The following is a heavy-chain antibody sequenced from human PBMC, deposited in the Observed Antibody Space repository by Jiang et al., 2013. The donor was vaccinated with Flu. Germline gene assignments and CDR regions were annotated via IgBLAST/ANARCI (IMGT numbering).Heavy chain of an antibody. CDR2: IYYSGST. CDR3: ARSGQLWLTAFDI. V-gene: IGHV4-59*08. J-gene: IGHJ3*02. CDR1: GGSISSYY. D-gene: IGHD5-18*01. Sequence: LLKPSETLSLTCTVSGGSISSYYWSWIRQPPGKGLEWIGYIYYSGSTNYNPSLKSRVTISVDTSKNQFSLKLSSVTAADTAVYYCARSGQLWLTAFDIWGQGTMVTVSS.